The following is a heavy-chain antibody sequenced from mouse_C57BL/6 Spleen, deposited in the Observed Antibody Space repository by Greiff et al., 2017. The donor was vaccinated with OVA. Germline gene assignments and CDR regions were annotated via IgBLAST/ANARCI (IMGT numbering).Heavy chain of an antibody. CDR3: TRWGPYGSDWYFDV. J-gene: IGHJ1*03. V-gene: IGHV1-5*01. CDR1: GYTFTSYW. D-gene: IGHD1-1*01. Sequence: VQLQQSGTVLARPGASVKMSCKTSGYTFTSYWMHWVKQRPGQGLEWIGAIYPGNSDTSYNQKFKGKAKLTAVTSASTAYMELSSLTNEDSAVYYCTRWGPYGSDWYFDVWGTGTTVTVSS. CDR2: IYPGNSDT.